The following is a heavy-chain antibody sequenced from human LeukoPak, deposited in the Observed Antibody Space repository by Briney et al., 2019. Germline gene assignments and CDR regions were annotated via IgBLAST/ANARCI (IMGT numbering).Heavy chain of an antibody. D-gene: IGHD1-7*01. Sequence: ASVKVSCKASGYTFTSNDINWVRQATGHGREWMGWMNPNSGNTGYAQKFQGRVTMTRNTSTSTAYMELSSLRSEDTAVYYCASEWTGTTPGDYWGQRTLVTVSS. CDR1: GYTFTSND. CDR3: ASEWTGTTPGDY. V-gene: IGHV1-8*01. CDR2: MNPNSGNT. J-gene: IGHJ4*02.